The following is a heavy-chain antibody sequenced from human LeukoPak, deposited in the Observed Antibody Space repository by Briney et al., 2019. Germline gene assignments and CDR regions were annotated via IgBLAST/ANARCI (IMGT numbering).Heavy chain of an antibody. J-gene: IGHJ6*03. V-gene: IGHV3-21*01. D-gene: IGHD2-8*01. CDR3: ARAGFDYCTDDVCKESSYYHYMDV. CDR2: ISSSSSYI. Sequence: PGGSLRLSCAASGFTFSSYSMNWVRQAPGKGLEWVSSISSSSSYIYYADSVKGRFTISRDNAKNSLYLQMNSLRAEDTAVYYCARAGFDYCTDDVCKESSYYHYMDVWGKGTTVTVSS. CDR1: GFTFSSYS.